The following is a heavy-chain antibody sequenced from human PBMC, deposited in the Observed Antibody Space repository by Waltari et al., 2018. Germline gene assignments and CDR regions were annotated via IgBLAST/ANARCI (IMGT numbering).Heavy chain of an antibody. CDR1: GFIFSRQW. CDR2: MNEDGSDI. CDR3: ARDMGIYTNYVTY. D-gene: IGHD3-16*01. Sequence: EVQLVESGGGLVQPGGSLTLSCSASGFIFSRQWMSWVRQAPGKGPEWVANMNEDGSDIYYVDSVKGRFSISRDNAKNSLYLQMNSLRADDTAIYYCARDMGIYTNYVTYWGQGTLVTVSS. V-gene: IGHV3-7*01. J-gene: IGHJ4*02.